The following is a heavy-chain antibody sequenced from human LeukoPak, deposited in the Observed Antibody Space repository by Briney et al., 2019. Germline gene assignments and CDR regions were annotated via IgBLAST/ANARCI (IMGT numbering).Heavy chain of an antibody. CDR1: GFSLSTSGMC. CDR2: IDWDDDK. V-gene: IGHV2-70*01. CDR3: ARMLLGLDTAMNYYYYYGMDV. Sequence: SGPTLVNPTQTLTLTCTFSGFSLSTSGMCVSWIRQPPGKALEWLALIDWDDDKYYSTSLKTRLTISKDTSKNQVVLPMTTMDPVDTATYYCARMLLGLDTAMNYYYYYGMDVWGQGTTVTVSS. J-gene: IGHJ6*02. D-gene: IGHD5-18*01.